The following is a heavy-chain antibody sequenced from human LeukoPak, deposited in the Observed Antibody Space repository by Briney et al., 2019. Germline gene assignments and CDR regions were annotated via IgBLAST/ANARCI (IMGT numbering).Heavy chain of an antibody. Sequence: SETLSLTCTVSGGSISSSSYYWGWIRQPPGKGLEWIGSIYYSGSTYYNPSLKSRVTISVDTSKNQFSLKLSSVTAADTAVYYCARGSRGYSYGWGQGTLVTVSS. CDR3: ARGSRGYSYG. J-gene: IGHJ4*02. D-gene: IGHD5-18*01. V-gene: IGHV4-39*07. CDR1: GGSISSSSYY. CDR2: IYYSGST.